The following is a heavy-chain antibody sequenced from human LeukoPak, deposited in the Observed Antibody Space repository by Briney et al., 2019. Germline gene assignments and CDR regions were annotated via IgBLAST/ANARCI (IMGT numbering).Heavy chain of an antibody. V-gene: IGHV3-23*01. CDR2: ISGSGAST. J-gene: IGHJ3*01. Sequence: GGSLRLSCAASGFTFAIHAMTWVRQAPGKGLEWVSAISGSGASTHFADSVKGQFTISRDNSKNTLFLQMNSLRAEDTAIYYCAKDSYASGRPLHTFDAWGQGTMVTVSS. CDR3: AKDSYASGRPLHTFDA. D-gene: IGHD3-10*01. CDR1: GFTFAIHA.